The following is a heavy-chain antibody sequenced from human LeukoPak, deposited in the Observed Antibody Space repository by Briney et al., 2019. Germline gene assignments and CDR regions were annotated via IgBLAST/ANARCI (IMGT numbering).Heavy chain of an antibody. CDR1: GGSISSSSYY. Sequence: SETLSLTCTVSGGSISSSSYYWGWIRQPPGKGLEWIGGIYYSGSTYYNPSLKSRVTISVDTSKNQFSLKLSSVTAADTAVYYCARDPRYSSSYKWGQGTLVTVSS. D-gene: IGHD6-13*01. V-gene: IGHV4-39*07. J-gene: IGHJ4*02. CDR3: ARDPRYSSSYK. CDR2: IYYSGST.